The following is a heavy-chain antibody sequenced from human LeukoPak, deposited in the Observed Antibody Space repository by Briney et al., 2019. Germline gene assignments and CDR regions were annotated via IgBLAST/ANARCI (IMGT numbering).Heavy chain of an antibody. CDR2: INTDGSTT. J-gene: IGHJ4*02. CDR1: GFTFSSYW. V-gene: IGHV3-74*01. Sequence: GGSLRLSCTVSGFTFSSYWMHWVRQAPGMGLVWVSRINTDGSTTSYADSVKGRFTISRDNAKNTLYLQVNSLRAEDTAVYCCAKAVFPGGATSRGIDYWGQGTLVTVSS. CDR3: AKAVFPGGATSRGIDY. D-gene: IGHD1-26*01.